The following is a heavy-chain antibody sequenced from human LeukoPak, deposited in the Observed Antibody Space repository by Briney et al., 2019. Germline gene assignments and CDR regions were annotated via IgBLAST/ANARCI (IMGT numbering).Heavy chain of an antibody. CDR1: GGSFSGYY. CDR2: INHSGST. CDR3: ARSAVGDAFDI. Sequence: SETLSLTCAVYGGSFSGYYWSWIRQPPGKGLEWIGEINHSGSTYYNPSLKSRVTISVDTSKNQFSLKLSSVTAADTAVYYCARSAVGDAFDIWGQGTMVTVSS. J-gene: IGHJ3*02. V-gene: IGHV4-34*01.